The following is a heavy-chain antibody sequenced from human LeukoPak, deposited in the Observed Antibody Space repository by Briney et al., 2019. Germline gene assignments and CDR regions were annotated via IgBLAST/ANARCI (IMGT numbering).Heavy chain of an antibody. J-gene: IGHJ5*02. CDR2: TYYRSTWYN. Sequence: SQTLSLTCAISGDSVSSNSVTWNWIRQSPSRGLEWLGRTYYRSTWYNDYAVSVGGRITVNPDTSKNQFSLHLNSVTPEDTAVYYCARRLTQYDCFDPWGQGILVTVSS. D-gene: IGHD2-2*01. CDR3: ARRLTQYDCFDP. CDR1: GDSVSSNSVT. V-gene: IGHV6-1*01.